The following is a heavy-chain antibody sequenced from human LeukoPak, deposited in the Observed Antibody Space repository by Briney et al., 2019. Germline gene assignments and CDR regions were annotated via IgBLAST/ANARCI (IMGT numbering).Heavy chain of an antibody. V-gene: IGHV4-30-4*01. CDR2: IYYSGST. CDR3: ARKGWSRKAFDI. Sequence: SETLSLTCTVSGGSISSGDYYWSWIRQPPGKGLEWIGYIYYSGSTYYNPSLKSRVTISVDTSKNQFSLKLSSVTAADTAVYYCARKGWSRKAFDIWGQGTMVTVSS. J-gene: IGHJ3*02. D-gene: IGHD2-15*01. CDR1: GGSISSGDYY.